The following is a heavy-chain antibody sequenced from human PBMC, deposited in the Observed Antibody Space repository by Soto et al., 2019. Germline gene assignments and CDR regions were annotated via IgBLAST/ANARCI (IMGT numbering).Heavy chain of an antibody. Sequence: SETLSLTCSVSGGSTSDSYWSWIRQPPGKGLEWIAYIHHSGSIHYNPSLKSRVTKSIDTSKNHFTLNLASVTGADTAVYYCARGYDWFDPWGQGTLVTVSS. CDR3: ARGYDWFDP. CDR2: IHHSGSI. D-gene: IGHD1-1*01. CDR1: GGSTSDSY. J-gene: IGHJ5*01. V-gene: IGHV4-59*01.